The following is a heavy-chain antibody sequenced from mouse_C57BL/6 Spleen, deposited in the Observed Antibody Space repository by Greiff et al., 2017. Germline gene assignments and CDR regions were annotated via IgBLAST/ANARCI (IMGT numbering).Heavy chain of an antibody. Sequence: QVQLQQSGAELVKPGASVQMSCKASVYTFTTSPIAWMKQNHGKSLEWIGNFHPYNDDTKYNEKFKGKATLTVEKSSSTVYLERSRLTSDDSAVYYCARRWEDARDDWGQGTSVTGAS. CDR3: ARRWEDARDD. J-gene: IGHJ4*01. D-gene: IGHD4-1*01. CDR1: VYTFTTSP. CDR2: FHPYNDDT. V-gene: IGHV1-47*01.